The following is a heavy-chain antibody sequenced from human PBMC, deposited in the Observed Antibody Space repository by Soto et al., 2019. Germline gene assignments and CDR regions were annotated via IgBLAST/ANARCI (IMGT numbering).Heavy chain of an antibody. D-gene: IGHD3-9*01. CDR1: GGSISRSNCY. CDR3: ASQTGTDGMDV. Sequence: QLQLQESGPGLVKPSETLSLTCTVSGGSISRSNCYWGWIRQPPGKGLEWIGSIYSSGSTYYNPSLKIRVTIAVDTSKDQFSLKVSSVTAADTAVYYCASQTGTDGMDVWGQGTTVTV. J-gene: IGHJ6*02. CDR2: IYSSGST. V-gene: IGHV4-39*01.